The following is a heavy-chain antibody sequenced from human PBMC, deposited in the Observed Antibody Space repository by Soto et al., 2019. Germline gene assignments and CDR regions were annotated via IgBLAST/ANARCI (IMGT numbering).Heavy chain of an antibody. D-gene: IGHD7-27*01. CDR3: ARGSPILPGDFGY. CDR1: GGSISSYY. V-gene: IGHV4-59*01. CDR2: IYYSGST. J-gene: IGHJ4*02. Sequence: TLSLTCTVSGGSISSYYWSWIRQPPGKGLEWIGYIYYSGSTNYNPSLKSRVTTSVDTSKNQFSLKLSSVTAADTAVYYCARGSPILPGDFGYWGQGTLVTVSS.